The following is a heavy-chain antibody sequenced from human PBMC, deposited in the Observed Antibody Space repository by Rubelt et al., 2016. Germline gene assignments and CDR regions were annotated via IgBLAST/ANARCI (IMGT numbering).Heavy chain of an antibody. J-gene: IGHJ6*02. D-gene: IGHD4-23*01. CDR1: GGSIRSYF. V-gene: IGHV4-59*12. CDR2: IYYTGPT. Sequence: QVQLQESGPGLVKPSETLSLTCTVSGGSIRSYFWSWIRQPPGKGLEWIGYIYYTGPTHYNPSLKSRVTISVDTSKNQFSLKLGSVTAADTAVYYCAVGGKIKYYYYGMDVWGQGTTVTVSS. CDR3: AVGGKIKYYYYGMDV.